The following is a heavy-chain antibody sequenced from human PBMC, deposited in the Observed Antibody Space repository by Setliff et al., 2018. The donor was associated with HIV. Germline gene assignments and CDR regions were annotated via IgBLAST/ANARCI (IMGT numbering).Heavy chain of an antibody. CDR1: GFTFSNAW. J-gene: IGHJ4*02. V-gene: IGHV3-15*05. Sequence: PGGSLRLSCAASGFTFSNAWMSWVRQAPGKGLEWVGRIKSKTDGGKTDYAAPVKGRFTISRDDSKNTLYLQMNSLKTEDTEVYYCTTGTRLVDWGQGALVTVYS. CDR3: TTGTRLVD. CDR2: IKSKTDGGKT. D-gene: IGHD2-21*01.